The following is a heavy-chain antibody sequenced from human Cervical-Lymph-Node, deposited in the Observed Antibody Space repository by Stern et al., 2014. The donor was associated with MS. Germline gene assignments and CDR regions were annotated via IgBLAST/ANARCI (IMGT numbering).Heavy chain of an antibody. Sequence: QVQLVQSGAEVKKPGSSVKVSCKASGGTFISNSIDWVRQAPGPGLEWMGRIIPIVAIANYAQRFQGRVTITADKSTSTAYMELSSLRSEDTAVYYCTRAGGDAIPIFGKDWGQGTLVTVSS. J-gene: IGHJ4*02. D-gene: IGHD3-3*01. CDR2: IIPIVAIA. V-gene: IGHV1-69*09. CDR3: TRAGGDAIPIFGKD. CDR1: GGTFISNS.